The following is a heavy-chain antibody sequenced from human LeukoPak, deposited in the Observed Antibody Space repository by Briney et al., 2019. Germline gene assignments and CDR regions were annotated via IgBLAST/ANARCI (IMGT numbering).Heavy chain of an antibody. V-gene: IGHV1-2*02. J-gene: IGHJ4*02. Sequence: ASVKVSCKASGNTFTAYYIHWVRQAPGQGLEWMGWINPNSGGTNYAQKFQGRVTMTRDTSISTAYMELSRLRSDDTAVYYCARSYYYGSGSYEPLDYWGQGTLVTVSS. CDR1: GNTFTAYY. CDR2: INPNSGGT. D-gene: IGHD3-10*01. CDR3: ARSYYYGSGSYEPLDY.